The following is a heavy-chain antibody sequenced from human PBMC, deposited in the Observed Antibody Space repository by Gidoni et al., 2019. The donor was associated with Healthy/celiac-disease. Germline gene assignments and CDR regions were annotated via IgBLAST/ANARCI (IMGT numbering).Heavy chain of an antibody. V-gene: IGHV4-39*01. CDR1: GGSIRSSSYY. CDR3: ARHPSGWYASDAFDI. Sequence: QLQLQESGPGLVKPSETLSLTCTVSGGSIRSSSYYWGWIRQPPGKGLEWIGSIYYSGSTYYNPSLKSRVTISVDTSKNQFSLKLSSVTAADTAVYYCARHPSGWYASDAFDIWGQGTMVTVSS. CDR2: IYYSGST. D-gene: IGHD6-19*01. J-gene: IGHJ3*02.